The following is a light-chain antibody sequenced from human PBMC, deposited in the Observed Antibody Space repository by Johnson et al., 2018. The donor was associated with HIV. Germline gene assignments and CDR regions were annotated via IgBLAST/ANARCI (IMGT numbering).Light chain of an antibody. Sequence: QSILTQPPSASQAPGQRVTISCSGSSSNIGSNSVNWYQQLPGTAPKLLIYDNNQRPSGVPDRFSGSKSGTSASLAISGLQTGDEADYYWAAWDDSLNGFYVFGTETKVTVL. CDR2: DNN. CDR1: SSNIGSNS. CDR3: AAWDDSLNGFYV. V-gene: IGLV1-44*01. J-gene: IGLJ1*01.